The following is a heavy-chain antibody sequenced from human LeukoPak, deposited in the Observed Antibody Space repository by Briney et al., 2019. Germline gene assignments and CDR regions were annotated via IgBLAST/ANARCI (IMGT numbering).Heavy chain of an antibody. V-gene: IGHV3-23*01. CDR3: AKAGRDGYNYSFDY. J-gene: IGHJ4*02. Sequence: GGSLRLSCAASGFTFSSYAMSWVRQAPGKGLEWVSAISGSGGSTYYADSVKGRFTISRDNSKNTLYLQMNSLRAEDTALYYCAKAGRDGYNYSFDYWGQGTLVTVSS. CDR2: ISGSGGST. CDR1: GFTFSSYA. D-gene: IGHD5-12*01.